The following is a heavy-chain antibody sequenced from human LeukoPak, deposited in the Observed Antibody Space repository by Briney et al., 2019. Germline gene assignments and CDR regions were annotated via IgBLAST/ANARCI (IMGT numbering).Heavy chain of an antibody. J-gene: IGHJ4*02. V-gene: IGHV3-74*01. CDR1: GFTFSSYW. CDR2: INSDGSST. D-gene: IGHD5-24*01. CDR3: AKANSRDGYNYCFDY. Sequence: GGSLRLSCAASGFTFSSYWMHWVRQAPGKGLVWVSRINSDGSSTSYADSVKGRFTISRDNSKNTLYLQMNSLRAEDTAVYYCAKANSRDGYNYCFDYWGQGTLVTVSS.